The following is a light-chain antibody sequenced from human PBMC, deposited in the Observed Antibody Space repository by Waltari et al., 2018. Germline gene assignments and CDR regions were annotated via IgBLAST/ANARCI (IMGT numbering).Light chain of an antibody. V-gene: IGKV1-13*02. Sequence: AIQLTQSPSSLSASVGDRVTITGRGSQGISSALAWYQQKQGKAPNVLIYDASRLESGVPTRFRGSGSGTYFTLTISSLQPEDFATYYCQQFNSFPITFGLGTRLDIK. CDR1: QGISSA. J-gene: IGKJ5*01. CDR2: DAS. CDR3: QQFNSFPIT.